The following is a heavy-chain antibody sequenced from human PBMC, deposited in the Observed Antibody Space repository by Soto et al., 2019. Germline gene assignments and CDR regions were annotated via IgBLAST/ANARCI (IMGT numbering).Heavy chain of an antibody. Sequence: PSETLSLTCTVSGDSISSGSWSWIRQPPGKGLEWIGNIHYNGNTKYSPSLKSRVTMSVDTSKNHFSLKLISVTTADTAVYFCAREGNLGRWIQPLDSWGQGTLVTVSS. CDR2: IHYNGNT. V-gene: IGHV4-59*01. CDR1: GDSISSGS. D-gene: IGHD2-2*03. CDR3: AREGNLGRWIQPLDS. J-gene: IGHJ4*02.